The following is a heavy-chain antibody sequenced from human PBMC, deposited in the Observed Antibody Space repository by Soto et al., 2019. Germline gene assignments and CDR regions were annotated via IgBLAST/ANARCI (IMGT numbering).Heavy chain of an antibody. Sequence: QVQLQESGPGLVKTSQTLSLTCTVSGGSIITGDYYWSWIRQPTGKGLEWIGYIYYSGTTYYNPALKSRVTISVDTSKIQFSLKMISVTAADTAVDYCARALIQLWPHYYYGMDVWGQGTTVTVSS. CDR1: GGSIITGDYY. V-gene: IGHV4-30-4*01. CDR2: IYYSGTT. J-gene: IGHJ6*02. CDR3: ARALIQLWPHYYYGMDV. D-gene: IGHD5-18*01.